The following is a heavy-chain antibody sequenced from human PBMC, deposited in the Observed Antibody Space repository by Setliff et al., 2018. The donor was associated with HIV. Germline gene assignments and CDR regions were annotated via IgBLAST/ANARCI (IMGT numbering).Heavy chain of an antibody. Sequence: SETLSLTCTVSGGSISSRSYYWGWIRQPPGKGLEWIGYIYYYSGSTYYNPSLKSRVTISVDTSKNQFSLKLSSVTAADTAVYYCARLRPSVADRSYFDHWGKGTTVTVSS. CDR2: IYYYSGST. CDR3: ARLRPSVADRSYFDH. CDR1: GGSISSRSYY. D-gene: IGHD6-19*01. V-gene: IGHV4-39*01. J-gene: IGHJ6*04.